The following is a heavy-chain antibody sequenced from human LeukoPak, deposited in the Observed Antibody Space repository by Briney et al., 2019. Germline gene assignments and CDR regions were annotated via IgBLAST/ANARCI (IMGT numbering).Heavy chain of an antibody. CDR1: GFTFSSYG. Sequence: GGSLRLSCAASGFTFSSYGMHWVRQAPGKGLEWVAVISYDGSNKYYADSVKGRFTISRDNSKNTLYLQMNSLRAEDTAVYYCASLLIAAAGFDYWGQGTLVTVSS. CDR3: ASLLIAAAGFDY. V-gene: IGHV3-30*03. J-gene: IGHJ4*02. D-gene: IGHD6-13*01. CDR2: ISYDGSNK.